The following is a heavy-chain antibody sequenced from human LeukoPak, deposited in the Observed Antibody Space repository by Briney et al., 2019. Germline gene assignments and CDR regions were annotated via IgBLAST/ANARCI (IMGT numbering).Heavy chain of an antibody. CDR2: INDDGSST. Sequence: GGSLRLSCAASGSTFSKYWMHWVRQAPGKGLVWVSRINDDGSSTIYADSVKGRFTISRDNAKNTLCLQMNSLRAEDTALYYCAGFFGYSSTWGQGTLVTVSS. V-gene: IGHV3-74*01. J-gene: IGHJ4*02. CDR1: GSTFSKYW. D-gene: IGHD6-19*01. CDR3: AGFFGYSST.